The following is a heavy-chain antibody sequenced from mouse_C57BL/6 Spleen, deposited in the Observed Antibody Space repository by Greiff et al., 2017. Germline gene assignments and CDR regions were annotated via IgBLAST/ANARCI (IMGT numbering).Heavy chain of an antibody. CDR2: IHPNSGST. Sequence: QVQLQQPGAELVKPGASVKLSCKASGYTFTSYWMHWVTQRPGQGLEWIGMIHPNSGSTNYNEKFTSKATLTVDNSSSTAYMQLSRLTSEDSAVDYCARSKEGRYFDVWGTGTTVTVSS. CDR1: GYTFTSYW. J-gene: IGHJ1*03. D-gene: IGHD1-3*01. CDR3: ARSKEGRYFDV. V-gene: IGHV1-64*01.